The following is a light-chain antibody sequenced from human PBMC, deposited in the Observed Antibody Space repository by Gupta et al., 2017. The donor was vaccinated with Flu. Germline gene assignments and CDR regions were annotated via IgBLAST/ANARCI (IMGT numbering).Light chain of an antibody. CDR3: QQYNSYPVT. Sequence: DIQMTQSPSTLSASVGDRVTITCRASQSISTWLAWYQQKPGKAPKLLIYKASSLESGVPSGFSGSGSGTGFTLTISSLQPDDFATYYCQQYNSYPVTFGQGTKVEIK. V-gene: IGKV1-5*03. CDR1: QSISTW. CDR2: KAS. J-gene: IGKJ1*01.